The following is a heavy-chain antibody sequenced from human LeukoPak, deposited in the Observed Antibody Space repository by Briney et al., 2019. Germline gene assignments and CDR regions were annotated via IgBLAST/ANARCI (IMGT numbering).Heavy chain of an antibody. CDR1: GGSISSYY. CDR2: IYYSGST. CDR3: ARQKRYYDILTGYYMHPLSGMDD. V-gene: IGHV4-59*08. D-gene: IGHD3-9*01. J-gene: IGHJ6*02. Sequence: KPSETLSLTCTVSGGSISSYYWSWIRQPPGKGLEWIGYIYYSGSTNYNPSLKSRVTISVDTSKNQFSLKLSSVTAADTAVYYCARQKRYYDILTGYYMHPLSGMDDWGQGTTVTVSS.